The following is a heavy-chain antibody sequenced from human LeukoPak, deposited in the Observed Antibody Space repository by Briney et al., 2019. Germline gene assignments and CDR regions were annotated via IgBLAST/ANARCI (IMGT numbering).Heavy chain of an antibody. Sequence: TLSLTCTVSGGSISSGGYYWSWIRQHPGKGLEWIGYIYYSGSTYYNPSLKSRVTISVDTSKNQFSLKLSSVTAADTAVYYCAICDTYYYYYGMDVWGQGTTVTVSS. J-gene: IGHJ6*02. D-gene: IGHD2-21*01. V-gene: IGHV4-31*03. CDR3: AICDTYYYYYGMDV. CDR2: IYYSGST. CDR1: GGSISSGGYY.